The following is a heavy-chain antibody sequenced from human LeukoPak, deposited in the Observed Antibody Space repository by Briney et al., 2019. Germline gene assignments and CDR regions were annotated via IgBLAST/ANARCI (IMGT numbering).Heavy chain of an antibody. CDR1: GGPFSGYY. CDR2: INHSGST. Sequence: SETLSLTCAVYGGPFSGYYWSWIRQPPGKGLEWIGEINHSGSTNYNPSLKSRVTISVDTSKNQFSLKLSSVTAADTAVYYCARHPAVAGHFDYWGQGTLVTVSS. J-gene: IGHJ4*02. CDR3: ARHPAVAGHFDY. V-gene: IGHV4-34*01. D-gene: IGHD6-19*01.